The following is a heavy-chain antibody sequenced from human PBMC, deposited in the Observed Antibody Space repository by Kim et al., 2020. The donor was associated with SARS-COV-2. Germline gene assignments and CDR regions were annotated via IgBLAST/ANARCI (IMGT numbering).Heavy chain of an antibody. CDR2: NK. J-gene: IGHJ4*02. V-gene: IGHV3-33*06. CDR3: AKDPDIGDDY. Sequence: NKYYADSVKGRFTIARDNSKNTLYLQMNSLRAEDTAVYYCAKDPDIGDDYWGQGTLVTVSS. D-gene: IGHD3-9*01.